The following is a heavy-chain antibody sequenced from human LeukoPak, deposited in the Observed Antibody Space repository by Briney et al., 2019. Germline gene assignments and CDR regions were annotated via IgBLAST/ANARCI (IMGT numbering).Heavy chain of an antibody. J-gene: IGHJ5*02. V-gene: IGHV1-18*04. CDR2: ISAYNGNT. Sequence: EASVKVSCKASGYTFTSYGISWVRQAPGQGLEWMGWISAYNGNTNYVQKLQGRVTMTTDTSTSTAYMELRSLRSDDTAVYYCARDPRSSWYLGERFDPWGQGTLVTVSS. CDR1: GYTFTSYG. CDR3: ARDPRSSWYLGERFDP. D-gene: IGHD6-13*01.